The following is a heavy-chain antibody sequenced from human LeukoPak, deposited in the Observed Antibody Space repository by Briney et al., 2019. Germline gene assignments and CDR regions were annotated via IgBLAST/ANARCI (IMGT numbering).Heavy chain of an antibody. D-gene: IGHD5-12*01. CDR2: LNPKNVGT. V-gene: IGHV1-2*02. CDR1: GYTFADYY. CDR3: AKSRGYSGSYYAFDI. Sequence: ASVKVSCKASGYTFADYYINWVRQAPGQGLEWVGWLNPKNVGTNYAQKFQGRVTMTRDTSISTAYMELSGLRSDDTAVYYCAKSRGYSGSYYAFDIWGPGTMVTVSS. J-gene: IGHJ3*02.